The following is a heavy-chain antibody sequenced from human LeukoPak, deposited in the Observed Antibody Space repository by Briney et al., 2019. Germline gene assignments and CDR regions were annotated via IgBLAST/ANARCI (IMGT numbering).Heavy chain of an antibody. CDR3: AKMATGH. D-gene: IGHD5-24*01. CDR2: ISYDGSNK. J-gene: IGHJ4*02. CDR1: GFTFSSYG. Sequence: PGGSLRLSCAASGFTFSSYGMHWVRQAPGKGLEWVAVISYDGSNKYYADSVKGRFTISRDNSKNTLYLQMNSLRAEDTAVYYCAKMATGHWGQGTLVTASS. V-gene: IGHV3-30*18.